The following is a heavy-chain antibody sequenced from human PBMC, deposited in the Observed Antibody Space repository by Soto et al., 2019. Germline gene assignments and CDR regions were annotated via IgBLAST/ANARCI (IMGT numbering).Heavy chain of an antibody. Sequence: ASVKVSFKASGYTFTSYGISWVRQAPGQGLEWMGWISAYNGNTNYAQKLQGRVTMTTDTSTSTAYMELRSLRSDDTAVYYCARDQEVLYYDFWSGPFDPWGQGTLVTVSS. J-gene: IGHJ5*02. CDR1: GYTFTSYG. CDR3: ARDQEVLYYDFWSGPFDP. D-gene: IGHD3-3*01. CDR2: ISAYNGNT. V-gene: IGHV1-18*01.